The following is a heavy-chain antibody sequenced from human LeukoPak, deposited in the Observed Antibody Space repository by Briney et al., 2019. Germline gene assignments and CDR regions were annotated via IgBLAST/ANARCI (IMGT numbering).Heavy chain of an antibody. Sequence: GGSLRLSCAASGLTISSYSMNWVRQAPGKGLQWVSYISSSSSNIYYADSAKGRSTISRDNAKNSLYVQMNSLRAEDTAVYYCARALWFGETFPAYWGQGTLVTVSS. CDR1: GLTISSYS. D-gene: IGHD3-10*01. CDR3: ARALWFGETFPAY. CDR2: ISSSSSNI. V-gene: IGHV3-48*01. J-gene: IGHJ4*02.